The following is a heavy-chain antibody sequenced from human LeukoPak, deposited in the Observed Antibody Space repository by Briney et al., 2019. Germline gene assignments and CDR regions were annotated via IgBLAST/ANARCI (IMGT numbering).Heavy chain of an antibody. V-gene: IGHV1-18*01. CDR1: GYTFTSYG. D-gene: IGHD3-22*01. CDR2: ISAYNGNT. J-gene: IGHJ4*02. CDR3: ARPEYYYDSSGFFDY. Sequence: PGASVKVSCKASGYTFTSYGISWVRQAPGQGLEWMGWISAYNGNTNYAQKLQGRVTMTTDTSTSTAYMELRSLRSDDTAVYYCARPEYYYDSSGFFDYWGQGTLVTVSS.